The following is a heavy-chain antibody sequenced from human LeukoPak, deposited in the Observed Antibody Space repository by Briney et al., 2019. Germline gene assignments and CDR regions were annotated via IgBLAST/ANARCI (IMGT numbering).Heavy chain of an antibody. D-gene: IGHD2-15*01. CDR3: ARDGKRYCGSGGSCYSDNY. J-gene: IGHJ4*02. Sequence: ASVKVSCKASGYTFTSYGISWVRQAPGQGLEWMGWISAYNGNTSCAQKLQGRVTMTTDTSTSTAYMELRSLRSDDTAVYYCARDGKRYCGSGGSCYSDNYWGQGTLVTVSS. CDR1: GYTFTSYG. V-gene: IGHV1-18*01. CDR2: ISAYNGNT.